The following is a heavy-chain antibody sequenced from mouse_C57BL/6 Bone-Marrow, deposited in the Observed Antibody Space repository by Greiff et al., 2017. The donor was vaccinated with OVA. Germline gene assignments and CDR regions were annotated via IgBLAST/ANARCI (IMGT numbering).Heavy chain of an antibody. CDR2: IRLKADNYAT. CDR1: GFTFSNYW. V-gene: IGHV6-3*01. Sequence: DVQLQESGGGLVQPGGSMKLSCVASGFTFSNYWMNWVRQSPEQGLEWVAQIRLKADNYATHYAESVKGRFTISRDDSKSSVYLQMNDLRAEDSGIYDFTGITSVVREDDYAMDYWGQGTSVTVSS. CDR3: TGITSVVREDDYAMDY. J-gene: IGHJ4*01. D-gene: IGHD1-1*01.